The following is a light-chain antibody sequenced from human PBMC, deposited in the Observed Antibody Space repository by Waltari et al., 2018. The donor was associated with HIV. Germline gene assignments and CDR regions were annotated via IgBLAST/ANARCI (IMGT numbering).Light chain of an antibody. CDR1: SSNIGSNA. CDR2: SNN. J-gene: IGLJ1*01. V-gene: IGLV1-44*01. Sequence: QSVLTQPPSASGTPGQRVTISCSGSSSNIGSNAVNWYQQLPGTAPKLLIYSNNQRPSGVPDRFSGSKSGTSASLAISGLQSDDEADYYCAAWDDSLNDSYVFGPGTKVT. CDR3: AAWDDSLNDSYV.